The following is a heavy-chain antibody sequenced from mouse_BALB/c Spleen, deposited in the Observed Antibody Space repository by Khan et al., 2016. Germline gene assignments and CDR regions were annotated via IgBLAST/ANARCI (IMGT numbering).Heavy chain of an antibody. CDR3: ARDYRERLAY. D-gene: IGHD2-14*01. CDR2: ISSGGSYT. V-gene: IGHV5-9-4*01. Sequence: EVELVESGGGLVKPGGSLKLSCAASGFTFSSYAMSWVRQSPEKRLEWVAEISSGGSYTYYPDTVTGRFTISRDNAKNTLYLEMSSLRSEDTAMYYCARDYRERLAYWGQGTLVTVSA. J-gene: IGHJ3*01. CDR1: GFTFSSYA.